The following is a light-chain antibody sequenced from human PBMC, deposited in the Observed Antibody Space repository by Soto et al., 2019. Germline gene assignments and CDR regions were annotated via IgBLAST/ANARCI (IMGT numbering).Light chain of an antibody. Sequence: EIVLTQSPGTLSLSPGEGATLSCRASQSVSSRWLVWYQQKPGQAPRLLIYGASSRATGIPDRFSGSGSGTDFTLTISRLEPADFAGYYCQQYGSSPNTFGQGTKVEMK. CDR2: GAS. J-gene: IGKJ2*01. V-gene: IGKV3-20*01. CDR3: QQYGSSPNT. CDR1: QSVSSRW.